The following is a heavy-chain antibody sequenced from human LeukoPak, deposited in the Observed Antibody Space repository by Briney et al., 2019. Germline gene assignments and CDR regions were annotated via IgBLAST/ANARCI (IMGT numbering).Heavy chain of an antibody. D-gene: IGHD6-19*01. CDR1: GFTFSNYA. CDR3: AKDVRSSGWLLPGYFQH. Sequence: PGGSLRLSCAASGFTFSNYAMSWVRQAPGKGLEWVSAIRGSGGSTYYADSVKGRFTISRDNSKNTLYLQMNSLRAEDTAVYYCAKDVRSSGWLLPGYFQHWGQGTLVTVSS. V-gene: IGHV3-23*01. J-gene: IGHJ1*01. CDR2: IRGSGGST.